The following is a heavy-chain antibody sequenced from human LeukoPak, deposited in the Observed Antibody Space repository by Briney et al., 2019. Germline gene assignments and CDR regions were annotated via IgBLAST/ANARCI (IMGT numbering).Heavy chain of an antibody. J-gene: IGHJ4*02. CDR2: IYTSGST. CDR3: AGEWRGRYDSSGPASFYFDY. Sequence: SETLSLTCTVSGGSISSYYWSWIRQPAGKGLEWIGRIYTSGSTNYNPFLKSLVIMSVNTSNTHFSLKLSSVTAADTAVYYCAGEWRGRYDSSGPASFYFDYWGQGTLVTVSS. V-gene: IGHV4-4*07. D-gene: IGHD3-22*01. CDR1: GGSISSYY.